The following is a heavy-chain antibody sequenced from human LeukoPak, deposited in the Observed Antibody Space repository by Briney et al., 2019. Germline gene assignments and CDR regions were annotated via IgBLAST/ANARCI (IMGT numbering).Heavy chain of an antibody. D-gene: IGHD2-2*01. CDR3: AKLGYCSSTSCPYFDY. Sequence: GGSLRLSCAASGFTFSSYAMSWVRQAPGKGLEWVSAISGSGGSTYCADSVKGRFTIFRDNSKNTLYLQMNSLRAEDTAVYYCAKLGYCSSTSCPYFDYWGQGTLVTVSS. J-gene: IGHJ4*02. CDR1: GFTFSSYA. CDR2: ISGSGGST. V-gene: IGHV3-23*01.